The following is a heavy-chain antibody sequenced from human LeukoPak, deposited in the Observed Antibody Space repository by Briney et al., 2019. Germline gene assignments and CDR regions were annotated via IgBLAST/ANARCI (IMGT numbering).Heavy chain of an antibody. V-gene: IGHV4-59*08. D-gene: IGHD3-22*01. J-gene: IGHJ3*02. CDR2: IDYSGST. Sequence: PSETLSLTCSVSSVSISTYTWSWLRQPPGKELEWIGYIDYSGSTNYNPNLKSRVTISRDTSKNQFSLQLSSVTAADTAVYYCARHKHTSGFYYYFDIWGQGTLVTVSS. CDR3: ARHKHTSGFYYYFDI. CDR1: SVSISTYT.